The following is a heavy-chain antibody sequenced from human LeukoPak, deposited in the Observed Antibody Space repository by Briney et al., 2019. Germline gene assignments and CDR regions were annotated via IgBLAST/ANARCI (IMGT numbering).Heavy chain of an antibody. CDR3: ARDRGAARPYFDY. CDR1: GGSISSGGYY. Sequence: SQTLSLTCTVSGGSISSGGYYWSWIRQHPGKGLEWIGYIYYSGSTNYNPSLKSRVTISVDTSKNQFSLKLSSVTAADTAAYYCARDRGAARPYFDYWGQGTLVTVSS. CDR2: IYYSGST. J-gene: IGHJ4*02. V-gene: IGHV4-61*08. D-gene: IGHD6-6*01.